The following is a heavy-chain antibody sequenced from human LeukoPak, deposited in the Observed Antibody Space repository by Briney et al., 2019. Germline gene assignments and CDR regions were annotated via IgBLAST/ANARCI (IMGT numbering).Heavy chain of an antibody. CDR3: ARGGYYYDSSGYYKSVDY. CDR1: GFTFSSYS. D-gene: IGHD3-22*01. V-gene: IGHV3-21*01. CDR2: ISSSSSYI. Sequence: GGSLRLSCAASGFTFSSYSMNWVRQAPGKGLEWVSSISSSSSYIYYADSVKGRFTISRDNAKNSLYLQMNSLRAEDTAVYYCARGGYYYDSSGYYKSVDYWGQGTLVTVSS. J-gene: IGHJ4*02.